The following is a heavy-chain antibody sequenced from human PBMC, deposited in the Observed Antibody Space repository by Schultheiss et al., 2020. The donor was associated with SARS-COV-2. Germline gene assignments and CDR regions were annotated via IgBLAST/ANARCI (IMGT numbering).Heavy chain of an antibody. D-gene: IGHD1-1*01. Sequence: GESLKISCAASGFTFSNYAVSWVRQAAGKGLEWVSVISGVVSGDGSTTNYADSVKGRFTISRDNSKNMLYLQMNSLRAEDTAIYYCAKDLQLSASNRRYYSGRDAWGQGTTVTVSS. CDR3: AKDLQLSASNRRYYSGRDA. CDR1: GFTFSNYA. V-gene: IGHV3-23*01. CDR2: ISGVVSGDGSTT. J-gene: IGHJ6*02.